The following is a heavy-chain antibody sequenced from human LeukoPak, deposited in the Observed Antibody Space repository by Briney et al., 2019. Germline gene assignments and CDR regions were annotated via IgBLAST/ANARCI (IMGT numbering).Heavy chain of an antibody. J-gene: IGHJ4*02. D-gene: IGHD3-10*01. CDR3: ARVSLLRPEIDY. Sequence: SETLSLTCTVSGGSISSGDYYWSWIRQPPGKGLEWIGYIYYNGNTDHNASLKSRVTISVDTSKNQFSLNLSSVTAADAAVYYCARVSLLRPEIDYWGQGTLVTVSS. CDR2: IYYNGNT. V-gene: IGHV4-30-4*01. CDR1: GGSISSGDYY.